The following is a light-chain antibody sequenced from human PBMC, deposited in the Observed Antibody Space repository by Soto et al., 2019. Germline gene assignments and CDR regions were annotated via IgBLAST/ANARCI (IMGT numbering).Light chain of an antibody. Sequence: EIVLTQSPGTLSLSPGERATLSCRASQSVTSTYLAWYQQKPGQAPRLLIYGASSRATGIPDRFSGRGSGTDFALIISRLEPEDFAVYYCQQYGSSQFTFGQGTKLEIK. J-gene: IGKJ2*01. CDR3: QQYGSSQFT. CDR1: QSVTSTY. V-gene: IGKV3-20*01. CDR2: GAS.